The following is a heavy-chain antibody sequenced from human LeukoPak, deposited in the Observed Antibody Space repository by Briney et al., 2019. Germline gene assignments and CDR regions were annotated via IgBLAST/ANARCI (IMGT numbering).Heavy chain of an antibody. CDR1: GFTFSNYA. V-gene: IGHV3-23*01. CDR2: TSGDGVNT. D-gene: IGHD4/OR15-4a*01. Sequence: QPGGSLRLSCAASGFTFSNYAMSWVRQAPGKGLEWVSATSGDGVNTYHADSVKGRFTISRDNTKNTLYLQMNSLRAEDTAVYYCAKAPTVYYGALDWGQGTLVTVSS. CDR3: AKAPTVYYGALD. J-gene: IGHJ4*02.